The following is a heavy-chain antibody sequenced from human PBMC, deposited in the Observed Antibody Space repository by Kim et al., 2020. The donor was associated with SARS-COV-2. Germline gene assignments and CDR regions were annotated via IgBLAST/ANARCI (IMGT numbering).Heavy chain of an antibody. Sequence: GGSLRLSCVASGFTFSDYWMHWVRQGPGEGLEWVSRIKSDGVGTNYADSVRGRFIISRDNAKNTLFLEMNSLRVDDTAVYYCASWPRGAGPPTATSPYFYHGIDVWGQGTKVIVSS. CDR3: ASWPRGAGPPTATSPYFYHGIDV. V-gene: IGHV3-74*01. CDR2: IKSDGVGT. J-gene: IGHJ6*02. D-gene: IGHD3-9*01. CDR1: GFTFSDYW.